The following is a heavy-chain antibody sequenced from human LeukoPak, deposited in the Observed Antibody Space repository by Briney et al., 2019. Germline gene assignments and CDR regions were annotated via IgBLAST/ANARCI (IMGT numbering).Heavy chain of an antibody. D-gene: IGHD6-13*01. CDR1: GGSINNYY. Sequence: SETLSLTCIVSGGSINNYYWSWIRQPPGKGLEWIGFIYFSGSSNYNPSLKSRVTFSVDTSKNQFSLKLSPVTAADTAVYYCAAIAAGRFDYWGQGALVTVSS. V-gene: IGHV4-59*01. CDR3: AAIAAGRFDY. CDR2: IYFSGSS. J-gene: IGHJ4*02.